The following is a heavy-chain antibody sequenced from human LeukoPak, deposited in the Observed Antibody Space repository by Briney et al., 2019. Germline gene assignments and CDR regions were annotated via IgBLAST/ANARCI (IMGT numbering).Heavy chain of an antibody. CDR3: ARRNDFWSGYYPY. Sequence: GGSLRLSCAASGFTFSNAWMGWVRQAPGKGLEWVGRIKSKTDGGTTDYAAPVKGRFTISRDDSKNTLYLQMNSLKTEDTAVYYCARRNDFWSGYYPYWGQGTLVTVSS. CDR2: IKSKTDGGTT. V-gene: IGHV3-15*01. CDR1: GFTFSNAW. D-gene: IGHD3-3*01. J-gene: IGHJ4*02.